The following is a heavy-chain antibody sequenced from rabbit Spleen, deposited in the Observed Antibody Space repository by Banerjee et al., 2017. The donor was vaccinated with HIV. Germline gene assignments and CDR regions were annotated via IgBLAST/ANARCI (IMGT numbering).Heavy chain of an antibody. CDR3: ARGGYNYAAADYAIPCYFNL. V-gene: IGHV1S45*01. CDR1: GFSFSSGYD. CDR2: INAVTGKA. J-gene: IGHJ4*01. D-gene: IGHD6-1*01. Sequence: QEQLVESGGGLVKPGASLTLTCTASGFSFSSGYDMCWVRQAPGKGLEWIACINAVTGKAVYASWAKGRFTISKTSSTTVTLQLNSLTAADTATYFCARGGYNYAAADYAIPCYFNLWGQGTLVTVS.